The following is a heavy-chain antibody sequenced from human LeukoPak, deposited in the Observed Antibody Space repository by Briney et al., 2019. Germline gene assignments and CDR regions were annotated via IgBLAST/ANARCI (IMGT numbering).Heavy chain of an antibody. Sequence: GGSLRLSCAASGFTFDDYAMHWVRQAPGKGLEWVSGISWNSGSIGYADSVKGRFTISRDNAKNSLNLQMNNLRPEDTAMYYCARPLFGAISPGYWGQGTLVTVSS. CDR3: ARPLFGAISPGY. V-gene: IGHV3-9*01. J-gene: IGHJ4*02. CDR2: ISWNSGSI. D-gene: IGHD3-10*01. CDR1: GFTFDDYA.